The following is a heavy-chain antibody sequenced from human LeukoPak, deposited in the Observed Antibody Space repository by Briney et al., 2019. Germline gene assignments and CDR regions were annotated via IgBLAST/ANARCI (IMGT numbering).Heavy chain of an antibody. CDR2: IGTAGDT. V-gene: IGHV3-13*01. CDR1: GFTLSSYD. Sequence: GGSLRLSCAASGFTLSSYDMHWVRQATGKGLEWVSAIGTAGDTYYPGSVKGRFTISRENAKNSLYLQMNSLRAGDTAVYYCARFKRYSSSWYPRDYYGMDVWGQGTTVTVSS. J-gene: IGHJ6*02. CDR3: ARFKRYSSSWYPRDYYGMDV. D-gene: IGHD6-13*01.